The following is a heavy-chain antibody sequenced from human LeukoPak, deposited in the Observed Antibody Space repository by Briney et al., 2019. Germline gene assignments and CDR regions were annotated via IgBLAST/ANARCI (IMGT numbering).Heavy chain of an antibody. CDR3: ARRFGYSYGYWFDP. J-gene: IGHJ5*02. V-gene: IGHV4-39*01. D-gene: IGHD5-18*01. CDR2: IYYSGST. CDR1: GGSISSSSSY. Sequence: PETLSLTCTVSGGSISSSSSYWGWIRQPPGMGLEWIGTIYYSGSTYYNPSLKSRVTISVDTSKNQFSLKLSSVTAADTAVYYCARRFGYSYGYWFDPWGQGTLVTVSS.